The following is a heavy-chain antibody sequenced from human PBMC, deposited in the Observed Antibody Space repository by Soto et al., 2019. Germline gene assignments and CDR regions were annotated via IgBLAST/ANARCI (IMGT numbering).Heavy chain of an antibody. CDR3: ARMWGEREWEPPNDY. J-gene: IGHJ4*02. CDR1: RGTFSSYT. CDR2: IIPILGIA. V-gene: IGHV1-69*02. Sequence: QVQLVQSGAEVKKPGSSVKVSCKASRGTFSSYTISWVRQAPGQGLEWMGRIIPILGIANYAQKFQGRVTITADKSTSTAYMELSSLRSEDTAVYYCARMWGEREWEPPNDYWGQGTLVTVSS. D-gene: IGHD1-26*01.